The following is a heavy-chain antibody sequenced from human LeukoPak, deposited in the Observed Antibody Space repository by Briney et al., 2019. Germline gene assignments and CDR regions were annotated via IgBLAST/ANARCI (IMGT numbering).Heavy chain of an antibody. CDR1: GYRFTNYW. CDR2: IYPGDSDT. Sequence: GESLKISCEGSGYRFTNYWIGGVRQMPGKGLEWMGIIYPGDSDTRYSPSFQGQVTISADKSISTAYLQWSSLKASDTAMYYCARGVNLGGFDYWGQGTLVTVSS. CDR3: ARGVNLGGFDY. D-gene: IGHD3-10*01. V-gene: IGHV5-51*01. J-gene: IGHJ4*02.